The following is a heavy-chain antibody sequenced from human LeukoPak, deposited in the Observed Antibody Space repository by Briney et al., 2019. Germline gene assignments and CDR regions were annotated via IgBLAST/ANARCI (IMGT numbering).Heavy chain of an antibody. V-gene: IGHV1-24*01. D-gene: IGHD1-26*01. Sequence: GASAKVSCKVSEYTLTELSMHWVRQAPGEGLEWLGGFDPEDGEIIYAQKFQGRVTMSDDTSTDTAYMELGSLRSDDTAVYYCAADRGDYSGSYCTAFDIWGQGTMVTVSS. CDR3: AADRGDYSGSYCTAFDI. CDR2: FDPEDGEI. J-gene: IGHJ3*02. CDR1: EYTLTELS.